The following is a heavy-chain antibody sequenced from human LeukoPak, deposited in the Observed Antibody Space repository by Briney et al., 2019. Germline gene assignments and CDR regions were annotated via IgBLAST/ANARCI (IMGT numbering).Heavy chain of an antibody. CDR3: ASVPGTSIAAATLANWFDP. D-gene: IGHD6-13*01. V-gene: IGHV4-34*01. Sequence: SETLSLTCAVYGGSFSGYYWSWIRQPPGKGLEWIGEINHSGSTNYNPSLKSRVTIPVDTSKNQFSLKLSSVTAADTAVYYCASVPGTSIAAATLANWFDPWGQGTLVTVSS. CDR2: INHSGST. CDR1: GGSFSGYY. J-gene: IGHJ5*02.